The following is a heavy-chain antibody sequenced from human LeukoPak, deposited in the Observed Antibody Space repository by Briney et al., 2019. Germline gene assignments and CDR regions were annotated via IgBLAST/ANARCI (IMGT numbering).Heavy chain of an antibody. V-gene: IGHV4-30-4*01. J-gene: IGHJ6*02. CDR2: IYYSGST. D-gene: IGHD1-26*01. CDR3: ATSTRVGPYYYYGMDV. Sequence: PSETLSLTCTVSGGSISSGDYYWCWIRQPPGKGLEWIGYIYYSGSTYYNPSLKSRVTISVDTSKNQFSLKLSSVTAADTAVYYCATSTRVGPYYYYGMDVWGQGTTVTVSS. CDR1: GGSISSGDYY.